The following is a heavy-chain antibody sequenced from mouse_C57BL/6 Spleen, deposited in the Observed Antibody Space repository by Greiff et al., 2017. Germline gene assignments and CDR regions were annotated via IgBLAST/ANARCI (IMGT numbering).Heavy chain of an antibody. J-gene: IGHJ3*01. Sequence: DVKLQESGPGLVKPSQSLSLTCSVTGYSITSGYYWNWIRQFPGNKLEWMGYISYDGSNNYNPSLKNRISITRDTSKNQFFLKLNSVTTEDTATYYCARMSEGAYWGQGTLVTVSA. V-gene: IGHV3-6*01. CDR2: ISYDGSN. CDR3: ARMSEGAY. CDR1: GYSITSGYY.